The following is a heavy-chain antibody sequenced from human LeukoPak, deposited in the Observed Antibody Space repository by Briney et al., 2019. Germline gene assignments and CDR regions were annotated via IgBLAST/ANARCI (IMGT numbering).Heavy chain of an antibody. Sequence: PSETLSLTCTVSGGSISSYYWSWIRQPPGKGLEWIGYIYYSGSTNYNPSLKSRVTISVDTSKNQFSLKLSSVTAADTAVYYCARDPSGRSGGDYWGQGTLVTVSS. CDR2: IYYSGST. CDR1: GGSISSYY. CDR3: ARDPSGRSGGDY. J-gene: IGHJ4*02. D-gene: IGHD3-16*01. V-gene: IGHV4-59*01.